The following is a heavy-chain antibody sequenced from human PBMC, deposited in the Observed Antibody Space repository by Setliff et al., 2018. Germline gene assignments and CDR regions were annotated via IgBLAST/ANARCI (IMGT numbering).Heavy chain of an antibody. CDR2: MNPNSGNT. V-gene: IGHV1-8*01. Sequence: ASVKVSCKASGYTFSSYDINWVRQASGQGPEWMGWMNPNSGNTGYAQKFQGRVTMTRNTSINTAYMELSSLRSQDTAVYYCARGRGGNPNWYFDLWGRGALVTVSS. CDR3: ARGRGGNPNWYFDL. D-gene: IGHD2-15*01. CDR1: GYTFSSYD. J-gene: IGHJ2*01.